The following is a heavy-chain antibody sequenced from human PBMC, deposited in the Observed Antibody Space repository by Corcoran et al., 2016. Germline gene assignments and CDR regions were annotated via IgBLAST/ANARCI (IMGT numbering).Heavy chain of an antibody. D-gene: IGHD5-12*01. Sequence: EEQLVESGGGLVQPGGSPRLSCAASGFTFSSYWMHWVRQAPGKGLVWVSRINRDGSSTSYADSVKGRFTISRDNSKNTLYLQMNSLRAEDTAVYYCAKADIVAEAPDYWGQGTLVTVSS. J-gene: IGHJ4*02. CDR2: INRDGSST. CDR3: AKADIVAEAPDY. V-gene: IGHV3-74*01. CDR1: GFTFSSYW.